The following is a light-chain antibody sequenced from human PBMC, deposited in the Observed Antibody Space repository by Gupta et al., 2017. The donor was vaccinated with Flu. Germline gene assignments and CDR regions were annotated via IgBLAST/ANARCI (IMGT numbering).Light chain of an antibody. CDR1: SSDVGWTSY. CDR3: CSFGGSDSDAYV. Sequence: QSVLTQPRSVSGSPGPSVTISCTGTSSDVGWTSYVYWYQHHPGKAPTLMIFDVSKRPSVVPDRGSCSKSANTTSLTISGLQAEDEADYYCCSFGGSDSDAYVFGTGTKVTVL. CDR2: DVS. J-gene: IGLJ1*01. V-gene: IGLV2-11*02.